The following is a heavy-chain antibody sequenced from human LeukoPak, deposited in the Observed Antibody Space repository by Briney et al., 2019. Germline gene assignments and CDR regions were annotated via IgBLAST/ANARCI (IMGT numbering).Heavy chain of an antibody. J-gene: IGHJ6*03. CDR1: GGSISSGDYY. D-gene: IGHD2-2*01. Sequence: PSQTLSLTCTVSGGSISSGDYYWSWIRQPPGKGLEWIGYIYYSGSTYSNPSLKSRVTISVDTSKNQFSLKLSSVTAADTAVYYCARVPAEYYYYYMDVWGKGTTVTVSS. CDR3: ARVPAEYYYYYMDV. CDR2: IYYSGST. V-gene: IGHV4-30-4*08.